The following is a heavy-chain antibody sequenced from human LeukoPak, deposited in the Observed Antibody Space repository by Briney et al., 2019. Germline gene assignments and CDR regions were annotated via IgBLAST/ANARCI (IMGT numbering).Heavy chain of an antibody. CDR2: ISGSGGNT. CDR1: GFTFSSYA. J-gene: IGHJ4*02. Sequence: PGGSLRLSCAASGFTFSSYAMSWVRQAPGKGLEWVSSISGSGGNTFYADSVKGRFTISRDNAKNSLYLQMNSLRDEDTAVYYCVRGWREFYFEYWGQGNLVTVSS. D-gene: IGHD3-10*01. V-gene: IGHV3-23*01. CDR3: VRGWREFYFEY.